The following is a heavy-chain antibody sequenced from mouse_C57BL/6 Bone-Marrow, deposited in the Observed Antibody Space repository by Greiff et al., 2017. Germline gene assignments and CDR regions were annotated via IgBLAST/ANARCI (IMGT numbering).Heavy chain of an antibody. CDR2: IDPEVGDT. CDR1: GFNITDYY. V-gene: IGHV14-1*01. CDR3: TTGGNVVAY. J-gene: IGHJ3*01. D-gene: IGHD2-1*01. Sequence: VQLKESGAELVRPGASVKLSCTASGFNITDYYMLWVKQRPEQRLEWIGRIDPEVGDTEYAPKFLGKATMIADTSSNTAYLQLSSLTSEDTAVYYCTTGGNVVAYWGQGTLVTVSA.